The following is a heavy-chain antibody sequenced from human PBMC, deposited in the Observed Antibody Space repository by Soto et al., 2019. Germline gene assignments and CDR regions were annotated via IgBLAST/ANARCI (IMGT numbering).Heavy chain of an antibody. V-gene: IGHV5-51*01. CDR3: ARDCSGGSCHHDAFAI. CDR2: IYPGDSDT. CDR1: GYSFTSYW. J-gene: IGHJ3*02. D-gene: IGHD2-15*01. Sequence: GESLKISCKGSGYSFTSYWIGWVRQMPGKGLEWMGIIYPGDSDTRYSPSFQGQVTISADKSISTAYLQWSSLKASDTAMYYCARDCSGGSCHHDAFAIWVQGTMVTVSS.